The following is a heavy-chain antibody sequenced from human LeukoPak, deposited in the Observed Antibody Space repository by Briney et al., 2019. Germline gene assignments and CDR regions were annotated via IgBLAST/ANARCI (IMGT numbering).Heavy chain of an antibody. D-gene: IGHD3-10*01. Sequence: GGSLRLSCAASGFTFSIYAMSWVRQAPRKGLEWVSAVSGSGGSTYYADSVKGRFTISRDNSKNTLYLQMNSLRAEDTAVYYCAKLHTVQLRLWFGELLSYFQHWGQGTLVTVSS. CDR3: AKLHTVQLRLWFGELLSYFQH. J-gene: IGHJ1*01. CDR1: GFTFSIYA. CDR2: VSGSGGST. V-gene: IGHV3-23*01.